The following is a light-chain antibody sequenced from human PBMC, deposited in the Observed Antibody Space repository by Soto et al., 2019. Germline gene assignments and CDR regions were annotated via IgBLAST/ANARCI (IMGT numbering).Light chain of an antibody. V-gene: IGKV1-33*01. J-gene: IGKJ4*01. Sequence: DIQMNQSTYSLSASVGDRVTISCQASQDISNFLNWYQQKQGKAPKLLIYDASDLENGVPSRFRGSGAGRDFTFTISSLLPEDLATYYVQQDDNLPLTYGGGTKVETK. CDR3: QQDDNLPLT. CDR2: DAS. CDR1: QDISNF.